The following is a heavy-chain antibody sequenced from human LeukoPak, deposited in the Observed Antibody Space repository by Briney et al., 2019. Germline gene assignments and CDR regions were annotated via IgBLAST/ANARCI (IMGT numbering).Heavy chain of an antibody. CDR1: GYTFTSYY. CDR2: INPSGGNT. CDR3: ARGQWFNVAAAGTTLRGSCSLPH. D-gene: IGHD6-13*01. V-gene: IGHV1-46*01. Sequence: GASVKVSCKASGYTFTSYYMHWVRQAPGQGLEWMGIINPSGGNTGYAQKFQGRVTMTRNTSISTAYMELSSLRSEDTAVYYCARGQWFNVAAAGTTLRGSCSLPHWGQGTLVTVSS. J-gene: IGHJ4*02.